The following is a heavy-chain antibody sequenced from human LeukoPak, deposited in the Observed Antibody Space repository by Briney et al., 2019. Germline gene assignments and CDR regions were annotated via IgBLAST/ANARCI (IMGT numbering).Heavy chain of an antibody. Sequence: PGGSLRLSCAASGITFSSSGMNWVRQAPGKGLEWVAFIRYDGSNTHYADSVKGRFTISRDNSKNTLYLQMDSLRAEDTAVYYCAKDVSNRFGPWGQGTLVTVSP. V-gene: IGHV3-30*02. J-gene: IGHJ5*02. CDR2: IRYDGSNT. CDR1: GITFSSSG. CDR3: AKDVSNRFGP.